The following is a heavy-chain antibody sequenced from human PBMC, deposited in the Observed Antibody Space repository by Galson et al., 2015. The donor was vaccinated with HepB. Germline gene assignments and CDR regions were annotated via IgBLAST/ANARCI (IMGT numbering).Heavy chain of an antibody. CDR2: ISGSGSRT. V-gene: IGHV3-23*01. CDR3: AKDISEEGYNWFDP. Sequence: SLRLSCAGSGFSFSRSAMSWVRQAPGKGLEWVSAISGSGSRTYYADSVKGRFTISRDNSKNTLYLQMNSLRAEDTAVYYCAKDISEEGYNWFDPWGQGTLVTVSS. J-gene: IGHJ5*02. CDR1: GFSFSRSA.